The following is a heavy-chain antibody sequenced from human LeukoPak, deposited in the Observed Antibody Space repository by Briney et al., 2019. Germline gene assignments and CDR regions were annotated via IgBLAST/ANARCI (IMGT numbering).Heavy chain of an antibody. Sequence: SETLSLTCAVSGGSISSSGYSWSWLRQPPGTGLEWIGYIYHSGSAYYNPSLKSRVTISVDRSKNQFSLKLRSVTAADTAVYYCAREPTGYYYGMDVWGQGTTVTVS. V-gene: IGHV4-30-2*01. J-gene: IGHJ6*02. CDR1: GGSISSSGYS. CDR2: IYHSGSA. D-gene: IGHD1-1*01. CDR3: AREPTGYYYGMDV.